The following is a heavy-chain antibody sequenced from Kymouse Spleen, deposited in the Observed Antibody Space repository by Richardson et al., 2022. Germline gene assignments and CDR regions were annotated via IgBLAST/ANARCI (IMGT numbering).Heavy chain of an antibody. CDR3: ARDIEYSSSSPDAFDI. D-gene: IGHD6-6*01. CDR2: IYYSGST. V-gene: IGHV4-31*03. CDR1: GGSISSGGYY. Sequence: QVQLQESGPGLVKPSQTLSLTCTVSGGSISSGGYYWSWIRQHPGKGLEWIGYIYYSGSTYYNPSLKSRVTISVDTSKNQFSLKLSSVTAADTAVYYCARDIEYSSSSPDAFDIWGQGTMVTVSS. J-gene: IGHJ3*02.